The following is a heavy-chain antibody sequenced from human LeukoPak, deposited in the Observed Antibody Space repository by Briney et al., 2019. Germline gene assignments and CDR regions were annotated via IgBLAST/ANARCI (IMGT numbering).Heavy chain of an antibody. V-gene: IGHV4-61*02. CDR1: GGSISSGSYY. Sequence: SETQSLTCTVSGGSISSGSYYWSWIRQPAGKGLEWIGRIYTSGSTNYNPSLKSRVTISVDTSKNQFSLKLSSVTAADTAVYYCARERAVAGKLLVIAENWFDPWGQGTLVTVSS. D-gene: IGHD6-19*01. CDR3: ARERAVAGKLLVIAENWFDP. J-gene: IGHJ5*02. CDR2: IYTSGST.